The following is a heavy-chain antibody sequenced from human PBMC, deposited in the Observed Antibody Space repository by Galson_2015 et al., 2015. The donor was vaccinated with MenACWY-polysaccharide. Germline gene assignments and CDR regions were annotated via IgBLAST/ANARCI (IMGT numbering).Heavy chain of an antibody. J-gene: IGHJ1*01. D-gene: IGHD4-23*01. CDR2: ISSASNFI. CDR1: GFTFSAYS. CDR3: ARGSRDYGGNSPPYFQR. Sequence: SLRLSCAASGFTFSAYSMNWVRQAPGKGLEWVSHISSASNFIYYADSLKGRFTISRDNTKSSLFLQVNSLTAEDTAVYYCARGSRDYGGNSPPYFQRWGQGTLVTVSS. V-gene: IGHV3-21*01.